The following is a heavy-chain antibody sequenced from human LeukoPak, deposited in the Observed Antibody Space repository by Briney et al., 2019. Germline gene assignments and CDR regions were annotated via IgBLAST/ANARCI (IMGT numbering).Heavy chain of an antibody. D-gene: IGHD2-2*01. CDR3: ARTLRLYQLLSGPFDY. V-gene: IGHV3-11*01. CDR2: ISSSGSTI. J-gene: IGHJ4*02. Sequence: KPGGSLRLSCAASGFTFSDYYMSWIRQAPGKGLEWVSYISSSGSTIYYADSVKGRFTISRDNAKNSLYLQMNSLRAEDTAVYHCARTLRLYQLLSGPFDYWGQGTLVTVSS. CDR1: GFTFSDYY.